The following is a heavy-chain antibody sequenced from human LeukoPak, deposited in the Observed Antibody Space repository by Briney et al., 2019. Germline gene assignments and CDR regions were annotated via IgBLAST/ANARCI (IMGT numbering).Heavy chain of an antibody. J-gene: IGHJ4*02. D-gene: IGHD3-10*01. CDR3: ARDPGSVTTWDFDY. Sequence: PGGSLRLSCAASGFTFSDYYMTWIRQAPGKGLEWVSYISSSGSTIYYADSVKGRFTISRDNAKNSLYLQMNSLRAEDTAVYYCARDPGSVTTWDFDYWGQGTLVTVSS. CDR1: GFTFSDYY. CDR2: ISSSGSTI. V-gene: IGHV3-11*04.